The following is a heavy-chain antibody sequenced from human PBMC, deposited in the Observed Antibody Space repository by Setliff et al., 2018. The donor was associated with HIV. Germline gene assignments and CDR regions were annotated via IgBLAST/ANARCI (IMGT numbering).Heavy chain of an antibody. D-gene: IGHD3-22*01. CDR2: VDPSGGST. CDR1: GYIFTSYY. V-gene: IGHV1-46*01. CDR3: ARDGRAVTSLMVVVSLKNGMCV. Sequence: ASVKVSCKASGYIFTSYYMHWLRQVPGQGLEWMGIVDPSGGSTHYAQKFEGRVTMTRDTSTSTFHMELSSLTSEDRAIYYCARDGRAVTSLMVVVSLKNGMCVWGQGTTVTVSS. J-gene: IGHJ6*02.